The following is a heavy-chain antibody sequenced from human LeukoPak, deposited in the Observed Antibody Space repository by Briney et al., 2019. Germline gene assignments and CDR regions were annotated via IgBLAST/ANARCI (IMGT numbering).Heavy chain of an antibody. J-gene: IGHJ4*02. V-gene: IGHV3-64D*06. D-gene: IGHD6-13*01. CDR3: VEGGAAGTLPFDY. CDR1: GFTFSSYA. CDR2: ITTNGGTT. Sequence: GGSLRLSCSASGFTFSSYAMHWVRQAPGKGLEYVSAITTNGGTTYYADSVKGRFTISRDNSKNTLYLQMSSLRPEDTAVYYCVEGGAAGTLPFDYWGQGTLVTVSS.